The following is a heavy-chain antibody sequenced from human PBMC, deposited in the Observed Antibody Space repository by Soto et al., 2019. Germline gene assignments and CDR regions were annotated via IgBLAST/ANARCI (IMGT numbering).Heavy chain of an antibody. V-gene: IGHV4-59*01. CDR1: GGSISSYY. CDR2: IYYSGST. J-gene: IGHJ4*02. CDR3: ARRYGDSFDY. D-gene: IGHD4-17*01. Sequence: SEALSLTCTVSGGSISSYYWSWIRQPPGKGLEWIGYIYYSGSTNYNPSLKSRVTISVDTSKNQFSLKLSSVTAADTAVYYCARRYGDSFDYWGQGTLVTVS.